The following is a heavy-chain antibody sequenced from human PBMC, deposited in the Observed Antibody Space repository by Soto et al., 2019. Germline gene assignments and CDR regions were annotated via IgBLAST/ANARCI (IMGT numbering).Heavy chain of an antibody. CDR1: GGAFNGYY. J-gene: IGHJ4*02. V-gene: IGHV4-34*01. D-gene: IGHD3-10*01. Sequence: QVHLQQWGAGLLKPSETLSLTCAVNGGAFNGYYWTWIRQSPGKGLQWIGEINHSGTVDYNPSLKSLVTFSIHTSKKQSSLTLTSVTAADTAVYYCARAGAALVRGSIGGFDYWGQGTLVTVSS. CDR3: ARAGAALVRGSIGGFDY. CDR2: INHSGTV.